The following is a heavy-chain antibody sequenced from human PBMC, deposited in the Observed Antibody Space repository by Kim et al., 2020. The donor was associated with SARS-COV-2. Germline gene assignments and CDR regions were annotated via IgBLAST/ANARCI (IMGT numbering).Heavy chain of an antibody. Sequence: SETLSLTCTVSGGSISSGGYYWSWIRQHPGKGLEWIGYIYYSGSTYYNPSLTSRVTISVDTSKNQFSLKLSSVTAADTAVYYCARGGGESYDYWGQGTLVTVSS. CDR2: IYYSGST. V-gene: IGHV4-31*03. J-gene: IGHJ4*02. D-gene: IGHD3-10*01. CDR1: GGSISSGGYY. CDR3: ARGGGESYDY.